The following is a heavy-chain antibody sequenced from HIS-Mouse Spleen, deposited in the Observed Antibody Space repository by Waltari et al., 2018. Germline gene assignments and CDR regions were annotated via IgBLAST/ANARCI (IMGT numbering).Heavy chain of an antibody. D-gene: IGHD2-8*01. CDR2: IYHSGST. V-gene: IGHV4-38-2*02. CDR3: ARDSWAYAIEYFQH. Sequence: QVQLQESGPGLVKPSETLSLTCTVSGYSISRRYYWGWIRQPPGKGLEWIGSIYHSGSTYYNPSLKSRVTISVDTSKNQFSLKLSSVTAADTAVYYCARDSWAYAIEYFQHWGQGTLVTVSS. J-gene: IGHJ1*01. CDR1: GYSISRRYY.